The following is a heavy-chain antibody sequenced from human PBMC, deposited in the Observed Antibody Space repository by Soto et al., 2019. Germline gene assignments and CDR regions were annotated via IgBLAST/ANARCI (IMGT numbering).Heavy chain of an antibody. CDR2: IKQDGSEK. D-gene: IGHD3-22*01. Sequence: GGALRLSCAASGCTFISYWMSWVRQAPGKGLEWVANIKQDGSEKYYVDSVKGRFTISRDDAKNSLYLQMNSLRAEDTAVYYCARALYYYDSENWFDPWGQGTLVTVSS. V-gene: IGHV3-7*03. CDR3: ARALYYYDSENWFDP. CDR1: GCTFISYW. J-gene: IGHJ5*02.